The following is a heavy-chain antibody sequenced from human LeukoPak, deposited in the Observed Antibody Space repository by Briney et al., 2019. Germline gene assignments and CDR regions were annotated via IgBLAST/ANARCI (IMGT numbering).Heavy chain of an antibody. D-gene: IGHD1-14*01. Sequence: SETLSLTCTVSGGSISSYYWSWLRQPPGKGLEWIGYIYYSGSTNYNPSLKSRVTISVDTSKTQFSLKLSSVAAADTAVYNWACVYVDFDYWGQGTLVTVSS. CDR3: ACVYVDFDY. J-gene: IGHJ4*02. V-gene: IGHV4-59*01. CDR2: IYYSGST. CDR1: GGSISSYY.